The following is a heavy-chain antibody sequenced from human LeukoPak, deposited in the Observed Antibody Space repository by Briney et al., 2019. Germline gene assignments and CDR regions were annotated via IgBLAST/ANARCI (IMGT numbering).Heavy chain of an antibody. J-gene: IGHJ4*02. D-gene: IGHD1-1*01. CDR3: VRDGQELAFDK. CDR1: GFTFSNYW. V-gene: IGHV3-74*01. Sequence: GGSLRLSCAASGFTFSNYWMHWVRHTPETGLVWVSRIGTDGAYTSSADSVKGRFTMSRDNAKNTLYLQMNSLRVEDTAVYYCVRDGQELAFDKWGQGTLVTVSS. CDR2: IGTDGAYT.